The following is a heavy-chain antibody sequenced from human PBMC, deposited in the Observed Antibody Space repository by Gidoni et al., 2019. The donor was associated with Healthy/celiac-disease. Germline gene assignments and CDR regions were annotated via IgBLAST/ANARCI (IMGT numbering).Heavy chain of an antibody. D-gene: IGHD6-13*01. CDR1: GFTFSSSS. V-gene: IGHV3-48*02. CDR2: ISSSSSTI. J-gene: IGHJ6*03. Sequence: EVQLVESGGGLVQPGGSLRLSCAASGFTFSSSSMNWVRQAPGKGLEWVSYISSSSSTIYYADSVKGRFHISRDNAKNSLYLQMNSLRDEETAWYYCARDRGDYSSSYGGLYYYYYYYMDVWGKGTTVTVSS. CDR3: ARDRGDYSSSYGGLYYYYYYYMDV.